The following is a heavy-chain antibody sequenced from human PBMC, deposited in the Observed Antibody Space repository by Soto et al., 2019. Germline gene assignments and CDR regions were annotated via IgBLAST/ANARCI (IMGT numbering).Heavy chain of an antibody. D-gene: IGHD5-12*01. CDR3: ARGKIVATIFGRFDY. Sequence: SETLSLTCAVYGGSFSGYYWSWIRQPPGKGLEWIGEINHSGSTNYNPSLKSRVTISVDTSKNQFSLKLSSVTAADTAVYYCARGKIVATIFGRFDYWGQGTLVTVSS. J-gene: IGHJ4*02. CDR2: INHSGST. CDR1: GGSFSGYY. V-gene: IGHV4-34*01.